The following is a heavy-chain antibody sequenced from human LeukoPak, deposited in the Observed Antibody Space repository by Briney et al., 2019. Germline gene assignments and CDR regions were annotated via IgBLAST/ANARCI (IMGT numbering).Heavy chain of an antibody. CDR1: RYTFTGYY. CDR3: ASSKAYDSSGYYETTCFDY. Sequence: ASVKVSCKASRYTFTGYYMHWVRQAPGQGLEWMGWINPNSGGTNYAQKFQGRVTMTRDTSISTAYMELSRLRSDDTAVYYCASSKAYDSSGYYETTCFDYWGQGTLVTVSS. D-gene: IGHD3-22*01. V-gene: IGHV1-2*02. CDR2: INPNSGGT. J-gene: IGHJ4*02.